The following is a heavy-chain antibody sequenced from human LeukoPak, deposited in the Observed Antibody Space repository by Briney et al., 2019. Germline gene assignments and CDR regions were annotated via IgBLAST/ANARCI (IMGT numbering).Heavy chain of an antibody. J-gene: IGHJ4*02. CDR2: INWNGGST. D-gene: IGHD1-26*01. CDR1: GFTFDDYG. V-gene: IGHV3-20*04. CDR3: ARDPIRYNSGSYLDY. Sequence: GGSLRLSCAASGFTFDDYGMSWVRQAPGKGLEWVSGINWNGGSTGYADSVKGRFTISRDNAKNSLYLQMNSLRAEDTALYYCARDPIRYNSGSYLDYWGQGTLVTVSS.